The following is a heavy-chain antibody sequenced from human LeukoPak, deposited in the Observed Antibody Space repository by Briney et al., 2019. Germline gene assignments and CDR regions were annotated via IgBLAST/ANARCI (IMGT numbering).Heavy chain of an antibody. CDR3: ATSGSYYLGWFDP. V-gene: IGHV4-39*06. Sequence: SETLSLTCTVSGGSISSSSYYWGWIRQPPGKGLEWIGSIYYSGSTYYNPSLKSRVTISVDTSKNQFPLKLSSVTAADTAVYYCATSGSYYLGWFDPWGQGTLVTVSS. CDR2: IYYSGST. J-gene: IGHJ5*02. CDR1: GGSISSSSYY. D-gene: IGHD1-26*01.